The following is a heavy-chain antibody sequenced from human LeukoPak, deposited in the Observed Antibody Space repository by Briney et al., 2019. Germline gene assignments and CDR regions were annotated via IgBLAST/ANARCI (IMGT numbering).Heavy chain of an antibody. CDR2: ISDDGSNK. D-gene: IGHD4-23*01. Sequence: PGRSLRLSCTASGCTFSYSGMHWVRQAPGKGLEWVALISDDGSNKNYAASVKGRFTISRDNSKNALYLQMDSLKTEDTAVYYFARDLDGGNPGILDYWGQGTLVTVSS. J-gene: IGHJ4*02. CDR1: GCTFSYSG. V-gene: IGHV3-30*03. CDR3: ARDLDGGNPGILDY.